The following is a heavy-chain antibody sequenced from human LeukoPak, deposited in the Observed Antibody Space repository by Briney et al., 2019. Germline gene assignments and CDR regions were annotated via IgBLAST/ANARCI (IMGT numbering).Heavy chain of an antibody. J-gene: IGHJ4*02. CDR2: ISSSSSYI. D-gene: IGHD6-13*01. CDR1: GFTFSTYG. CDR3: ARDGKSSSWYGRGDY. Sequence: GRSLRLSCAASGFTFSTYGMHWVRQAPGKGLEWVSSISSSSSYIYYADSVKGRFTISRDNAKNSLYLQMNSLRAEDTAVYYCARDGKSSSWYGRGDYWGQGTLVTVSS. V-gene: IGHV3-21*01.